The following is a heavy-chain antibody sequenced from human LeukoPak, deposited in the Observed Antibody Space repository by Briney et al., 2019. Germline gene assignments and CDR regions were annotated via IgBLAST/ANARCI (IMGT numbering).Heavy chain of an antibody. Sequence: SETLSLTCTVSGGSISSYYWSWIRQPPGKGLEWIGYIYYSGSTNYNPSLKSRVTISVDTSKNQFSLKLSSVTAADTAVYYCARLDTAMVFPDYWGQGTLVTVSS. J-gene: IGHJ4*02. CDR2: IYYSGST. CDR3: ARLDTAMVFPDY. D-gene: IGHD5-18*01. CDR1: GGSISSYY. V-gene: IGHV4-59*08.